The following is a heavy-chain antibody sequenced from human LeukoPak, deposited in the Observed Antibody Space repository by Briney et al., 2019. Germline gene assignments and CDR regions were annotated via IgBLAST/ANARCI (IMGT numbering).Heavy chain of an antibody. J-gene: IGHJ5*02. CDR2: INPSGGST. D-gene: IGHD3-10*01. Sequence: ASVKVSCKASGYTFTSNYMHWVRQAPGQGLEWMGIINPSGGSTSYAQKFQGRVTITADESTSTAYVELSSLRSEDTAVYYCARDISGDYERAPSNWFDPWGQGTLVTVSS. CDR3: ARDISGDYERAPSNWFDP. CDR1: GYTFTSNY. V-gene: IGHV1-46*01.